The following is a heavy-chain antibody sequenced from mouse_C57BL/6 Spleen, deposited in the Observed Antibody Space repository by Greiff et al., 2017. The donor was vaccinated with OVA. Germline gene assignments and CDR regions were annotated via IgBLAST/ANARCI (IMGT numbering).Heavy chain of an antibody. V-gene: IGHV1-26*01. CDR2: INPNNGGT. CDR3: AREGKITTVGAMDY. J-gene: IGHJ4*01. D-gene: IGHD1-1*01. Sequence: VQLQQSGPELVKPGASVKISCKASGYTFTDYYMNWVKQSHGKSLEWIGDINPNNGGTSYNQKFKGKATLTVDKSSSTAYMELRSLTSEDSAVYYCAREGKITTVGAMDYWGQGTSVTVSS. CDR1: GYTFTDYY.